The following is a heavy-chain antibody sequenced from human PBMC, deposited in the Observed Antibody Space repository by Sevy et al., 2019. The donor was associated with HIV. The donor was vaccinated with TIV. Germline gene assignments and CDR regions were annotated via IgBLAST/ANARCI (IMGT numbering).Heavy chain of an antibody. D-gene: IGHD3-10*01. Sequence: GGSLRLSCAASGFTFATYAMTWVRQAPGKGLEWVSVISFVGADTYYADSVKGRFTISRDNSKKPLYLQMNSLRAEDTAVFYCAKDRVSGSYYTGDFDSWGQGTLVTVSS. V-gene: IGHV3-23*01. CDR3: AKDRVSGSYYTGDFDS. CDR2: ISFVGADT. J-gene: IGHJ4*02. CDR1: GFTFATYA.